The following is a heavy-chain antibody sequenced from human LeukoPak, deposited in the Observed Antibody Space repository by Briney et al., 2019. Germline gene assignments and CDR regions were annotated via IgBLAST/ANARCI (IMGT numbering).Heavy chain of an antibody. J-gene: IGHJ3*02. CDR3: AKDMYYGSGSYIMGDAFDI. V-gene: IGHV3-23*01. Sequence: PGGSLRLSCAASGFTFSSYAMSWVRQAPGKGLEWVSAISGSGGSTYYADSVKGRFTISRDNSKNTLYLQMNSLRAEDTAVYYCAKDMYYGSGSYIMGDAFDIWGQGTMVIVSS. CDR2: ISGSGGST. CDR1: GFTFSSYA. D-gene: IGHD3-10*01.